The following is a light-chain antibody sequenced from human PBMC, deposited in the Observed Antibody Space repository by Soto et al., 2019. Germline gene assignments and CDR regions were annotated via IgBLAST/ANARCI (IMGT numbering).Light chain of an antibody. Sequence: ENGLSQSPGTLSLSPGERGTLSCRASPSISKIYLAWYQQKPGQAPRLLIYGASSRATGVPDRFSGSGSGTEFTLTISGLEPEDSAVYYCQRYDSSPLFTFGQGTRLEI. CDR1: PSISKIY. CDR2: GAS. J-gene: IGKJ2*01. V-gene: IGKV3-20*01. CDR3: QRYDSSPLFT.